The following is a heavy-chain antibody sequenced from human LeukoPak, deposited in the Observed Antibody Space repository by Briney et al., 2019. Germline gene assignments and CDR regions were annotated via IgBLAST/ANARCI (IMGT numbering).Heavy chain of an antibody. CDR1: GFTFSSYE. CDR2: ISSSGSTI. Sequence: GGSLRLSCAASGFTFSSYEMNWVRQPPGKGVEWVSYISSSGSTIYYADSVKGRFTISRDNAKNSLYLQMNSLRTEDTALYYCARAADDAFDIWGQGTMVTVSS. CDR3: ARAADDAFDI. J-gene: IGHJ3*02. D-gene: IGHD6-13*01. V-gene: IGHV3-48*03.